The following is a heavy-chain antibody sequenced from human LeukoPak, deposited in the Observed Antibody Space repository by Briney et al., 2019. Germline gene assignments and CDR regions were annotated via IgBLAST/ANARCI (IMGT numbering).Heavy chain of an antibody. J-gene: IGHJ4*02. V-gene: IGHV3-11*05. CDR1: GFTFSAHY. Sequence: GGALRLSCAASGFTFSAHYMSWIRQAPGKGLEWISYISGTSTYTDYADSVKGRFTVSRDNAMNSVYLQMNSLRDEDTAVYYCARDRAVGVPADGHDFDYWGQGTLVTVSS. CDR3: ARDRAVGVPADGHDFDY. D-gene: IGHD2-2*01. CDR2: ISGTSTYT.